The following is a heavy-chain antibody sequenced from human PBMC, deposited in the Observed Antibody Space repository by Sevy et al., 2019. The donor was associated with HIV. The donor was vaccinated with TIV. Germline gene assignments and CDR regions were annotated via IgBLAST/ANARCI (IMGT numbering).Heavy chain of an antibody. J-gene: IGHJ3*02. CDR3: AKNGATVTPFYAFDM. V-gene: IGHV3-30*18. CDR1: GFTFSRYG. Sequence: GGSLRLSCAASGFTFSRYGIHWVRQAPGKGLEWVAVISYDGSNKYYRDSVEGRFTISRDNSKNMLYLQMNSLRVEDTAVYYCAKNGATVTPFYAFDMWGQGTMVTVSS. CDR2: ISYDGSNK. D-gene: IGHD4-17*01.